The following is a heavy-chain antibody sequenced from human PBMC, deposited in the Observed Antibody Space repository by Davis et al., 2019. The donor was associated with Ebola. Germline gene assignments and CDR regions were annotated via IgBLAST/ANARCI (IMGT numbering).Heavy chain of an antibody. J-gene: IGHJ6*02. CDR1: GGSISSHY. CDR2: IYYSGST. D-gene: IGHD6-13*01. Sequence: MPSETLSLTCTVSGGSISSHYWSWVRQPPGKGLEWIGYIYYSGSTNYNPSLKSRVTISVDTSKNQFSLKLSSVTAADTAVYYCARYPGMAAAGTGYYYGMDVWGQGTAVTVSS. V-gene: IGHV4-59*08. CDR3: ARYPGMAAAGTGYYYGMDV.